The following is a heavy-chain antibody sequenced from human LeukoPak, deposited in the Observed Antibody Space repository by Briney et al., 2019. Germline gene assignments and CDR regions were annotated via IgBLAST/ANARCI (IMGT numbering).Heavy chain of an antibody. D-gene: IGHD3-10*01. J-gene: IGHJ6*02. Sequence: GGSLRLSCAASGSTFSSYDMHWVRQATGKGLEWVSAIGTAGDTYYPGSVKGRFTISRENAKNSLYLQMNSLRAGDTAVYYCARAYTMVRGVNYYYGMDVWGQGTTVTVSS. CDR3: ARAYTMVRGVNYYYGMDV. CDR1: GSTFSSYD. V-gene: IGHV3-13*01. CDR2: IGTAGDT.